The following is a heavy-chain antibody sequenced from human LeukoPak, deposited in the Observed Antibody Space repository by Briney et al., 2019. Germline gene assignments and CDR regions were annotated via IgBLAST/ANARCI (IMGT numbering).Heavy chain of an antibody. CDR1: GGSFSGYY. Sequence: PSETLSLTCAVYGGSFSGYYWSWIRQPPGKGLEWIGYIYYSGSTNYNPSLKSRVTISVDTSKNQFSLKLSSVTAADTAVYYCARSAFIVGAPKFDYWGQGTLVTVSS. CDR2: IYYSGST. V-gene: IGHV4-59*01. J-gene: IGHJ4*02. CDR3: ARSAFIVGAPKFDY. D-gene: IGHD1-26*01.